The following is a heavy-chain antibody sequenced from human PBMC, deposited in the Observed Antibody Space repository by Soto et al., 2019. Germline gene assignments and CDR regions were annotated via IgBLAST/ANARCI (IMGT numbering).Heavy chain of an antibody. Sequence: GESLKISCKGSGYSFTSYWIGWVRQMPGKGLEWMGIIYPGDSDTRYSPSFQGQVTISADKSISTAYLQWSSLKASDTAMYYCARIRTCSSTSCYLYYYYGMDVWGQGTTVTVSS. CDR3: ARIRTCSSTSCYLYYYYGMDV. J-gene: IGHJ6*02. D-gene: IGHD2-2*01. V-gene: IGHV5-51*01. CDR1: GYSFTSYW. CDR2: IYPGDSDT.